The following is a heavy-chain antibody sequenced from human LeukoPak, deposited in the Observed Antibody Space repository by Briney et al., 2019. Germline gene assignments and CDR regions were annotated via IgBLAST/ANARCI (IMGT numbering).Heavy chain of an antibody. Sequence: SVKVSCKASGYTFTSYAMHWVRQAPGQGLEWMGRIIPILGIANYAQKFQGRVTITADKSTSTAYMELSSLRSEDTAVYYCARSTGGSYGYWGQGTLVTVSS. J-gene: IGHJ4*02. CDR3: ARSTGGSYGY. V-gene: IGHV1-69*04. CDR2: IIPILGIA. D-gene: IGHD1-26*01. CDR1: GYTFTSYA.